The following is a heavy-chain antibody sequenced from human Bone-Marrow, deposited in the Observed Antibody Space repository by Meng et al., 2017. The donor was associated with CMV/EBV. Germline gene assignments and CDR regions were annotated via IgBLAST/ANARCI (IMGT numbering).Heavy chain of an antibody. Sequence: ASVKVSCKASGYTFTSYDINWVRQATGQGLEWMGWMNPNSGNTGYAQKFQGRVTMTRDTSISTAYMELSRLRSDDTAVYYCARVDPYGGNPYYYYGMDVWGQGTTVTVSS. V-gene: IGHV1-8*01. CDR2: MNPNSGNT. D-gene: IGHD4/OR15-4a*01. J-gene: IGHJ6*02. CDR3: ARVDPYGGNPYYYYGMDV. CDR1: GYTFTSYD.